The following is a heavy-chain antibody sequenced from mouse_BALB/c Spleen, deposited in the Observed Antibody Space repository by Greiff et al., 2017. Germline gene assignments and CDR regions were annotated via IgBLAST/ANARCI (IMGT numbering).Heavy chain of an antibody. D-gene: IGHD1-2*01. J-gene: IGHJ4*01. CDR1: GFTFSSFG. CDR2: ISSGSSTI. Sequence: EVKLVESGGGLVQPGGSRKLSCAASGFTFSSFGMHWVRQAPEKGLEWVAYISSGSSTIYYADTVKGRFTISRDNPKNTLFLQMTSLRSEDTAMYYCARSAHYSYYAMDYWGQGTSVTVSS. CDR3: ARSAHYSYYAMDY. V-gene: IGHV5-17*02.